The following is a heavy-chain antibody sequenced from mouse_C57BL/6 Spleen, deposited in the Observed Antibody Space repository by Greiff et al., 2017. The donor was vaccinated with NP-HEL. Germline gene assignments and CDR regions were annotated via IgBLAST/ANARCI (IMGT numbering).Heavy chain of an antibody. Sequence: QVQLQQSGAELVRPGASVTLSCKASGYTFTDYEMHWVKQTPVHGLEWIGAIDPETGGTAYNQKFKGKAILTADKSSSTAYMELRSLTSEDSAVYYCTRRGYYGSSSYFDYWGQGTTLTVSS. CDR2: IDPETGGT. CDR1: GYTFTDYE. V-gene: IGHV1-15*01. D-gene: IGHD1-1*01. J-gene: IGHJ2*01. CDR3: TRRGYYGSSSYFDY.